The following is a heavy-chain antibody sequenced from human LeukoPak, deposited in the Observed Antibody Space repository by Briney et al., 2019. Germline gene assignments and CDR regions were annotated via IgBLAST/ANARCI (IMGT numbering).Heavy chain of an antibody. J-gene: IGHJ4*02. V-gene: IGHV3-23*01. D-gene: IGHD6-6*01. Sequence: GGSLRLSCAASGFTFSNSAMSWVRQAPGKRLEWVSSISGSGVNTYYADSVKGRFTIFRDNSKDTLYLQMNSLRVEDTAVYYCAKEIVPPSGYYFDYWGQGTLVTVSS. CDR1: GFTFSNSA. CDR2: ISGSGVNT. CDR3: AKEIVPPSGYYFDY.